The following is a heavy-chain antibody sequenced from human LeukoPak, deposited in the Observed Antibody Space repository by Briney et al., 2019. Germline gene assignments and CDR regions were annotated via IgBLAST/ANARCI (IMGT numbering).Heavy chain of an antibody. CDR1: GGSISSYY. V-gene: IGHV4-59*08. CDR2: IYYTGST. Sequence: SETLSLTCSVSGGSISSYYWSWIRQPPGKGLEWIGYIYYTGSTNYNPSLQSRVTISVDTSKNQISLKLTSVTAADTALYYCARQGLVLRSGWPSCFDPWGQGTLVTVSS. CDR3: ARQGLVLRSGWPSCFDP. D-gene: IGHD6-19*01. J-gene: IGHJ5*02.